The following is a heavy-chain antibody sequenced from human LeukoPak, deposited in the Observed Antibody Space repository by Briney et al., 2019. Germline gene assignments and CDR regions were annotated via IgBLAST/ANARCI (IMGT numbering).Heavy chain of an antibody. CDR2: ISSSSSYI. CDR3: ARVREDSYYYDSSGYYYFDY. V-gene: IGHV3-21*01. J-gene: IGHJ4*02. Sequence: GGSLRLSCAASGFTFSSYSMNWDRQAPGKGLEWVSSISSSSSYIYYADSVKGRFTISRDNAKNSLYLQMNGLRAEDTAVYYCARVREDSYYYDSSGYYYFDYWGQGTLVTVSS. CDR1: GFTFSSYS. D-gene: IGHD3-22*01.